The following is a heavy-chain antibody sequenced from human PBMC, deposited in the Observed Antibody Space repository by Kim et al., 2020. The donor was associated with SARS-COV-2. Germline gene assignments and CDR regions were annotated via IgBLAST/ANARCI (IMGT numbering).Heavy chain of an antibody. CDR2: AYFRSTWSF. D-gene: IGHD3-10*01. CDR3: AGRSGVVSLDI. J-gene: IGHJ3*02. Sequence: SQTLSLTCAIYGDSVSSKTAAWNWIRQSPSRGPEWLGRAYFRSTWSFDYAISVKSRITINADTSKNQFSLQLNSVTPEDTAVYYCAGRSGVVSLDIRGQGTVVTVSS. V-gene: IGHV6-1*01. CDR1: GDSVSSKTAA.